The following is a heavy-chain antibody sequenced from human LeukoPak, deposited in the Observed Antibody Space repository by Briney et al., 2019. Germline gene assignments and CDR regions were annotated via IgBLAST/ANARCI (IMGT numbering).Heavy chain of an antibody. CDR2: IYHSGST. J-gene: IGHJ3*02. V-gene: IGHV4-30-2*01. CDR1: GGSISSGGYS. Sequence: SQTLSLTCAVSGGSISSGGYSWSWIRQPPGKGLEWIGYIYHSGSTYYNPSLKSRVTISVDRSKNQFSLKLSSVTAADTGVYYCARVGLGDAFDIWGQGTMVTVSS. CDR3: ARVGLGDAFDI. D-gene: IGHD3-3*01.